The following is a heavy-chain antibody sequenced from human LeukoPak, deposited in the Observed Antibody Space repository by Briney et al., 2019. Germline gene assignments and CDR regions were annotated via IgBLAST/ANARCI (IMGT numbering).Heavy chain of an antibody. Sequence: SETLSLTCTVSGGSISSNGYYWGWIRQPPGKGLEWIGSIYYGGSTSYNPSLKSRVTISVDTSKNQFSLKLSSVTAADTAVYYCARHTRYYYGSGSLEQTGDFDYWGQGTLVTVSS. J-gene: IGHJ4*02. CDR1: GGSISSNGYY. V-gene: IGHV4-39*01. CDR3: ARHTRYYYGSGSLEQTGDFDY. D-gene: IGHD3-10*01. CDR2: IYYGGST.